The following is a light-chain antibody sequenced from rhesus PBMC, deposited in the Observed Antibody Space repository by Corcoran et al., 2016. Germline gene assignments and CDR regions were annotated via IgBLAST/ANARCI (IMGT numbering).Light chain of an antibody. CDR3: QQYSGSPLT. CDR1: QSISSW. CDR2: KAS. Sequence: DIQMTQSPSSLSASVGDTVTITCRASQSISSWLAWYQQKPGKAPNLLSYKASSLQSGVPSRFSGSGSVTDFTLTINSLQSEDFATYYCQQYSGSPLTFGGGTKVELK. J-gene: IGKJ4*01. V-gene: IGKV1-22*01.